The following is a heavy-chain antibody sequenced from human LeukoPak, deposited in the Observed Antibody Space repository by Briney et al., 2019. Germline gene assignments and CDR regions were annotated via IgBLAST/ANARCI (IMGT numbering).Heavy chain of an antibody. CDR2: ISSSTTDI. J-gene: IGHJ3*02. Sequence: GGSLRLSCAASGFTFTGYTINWVRQAPGKGLEWVSCISSSTTDIYYADSVKGRFIISRDNAKRSVYLQMNSLRVEDTAVYYCARDIHSVAFDIWGQGTMVTVSS. CDR1: GFTFTGYT. V-gene: IGHV3-21*01. CDR3: ARDIHSVAFDI.